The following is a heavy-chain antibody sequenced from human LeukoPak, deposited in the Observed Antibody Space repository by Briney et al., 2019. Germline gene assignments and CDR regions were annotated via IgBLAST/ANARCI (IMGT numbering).Heavy chain of an antibody. D-gene: IGHD6-6*01. CDR3: ARAVTARPPYYYYYMDV. J-gene: IGHJ6*03. CDR1: GYTFTSYD. CDR2: INPNSGGT. Sequence: ASVKVSCKASGYTFTSYDINWVRQATGQGLEWMGWINPNSGGTNYAQKFQGRVTMTRDTSISTAYMELSRLRSDDTAVYYCARAVTARPPYYYYYMDVWGKGTTVTVSS. V-gene: IGHV1-2*02.